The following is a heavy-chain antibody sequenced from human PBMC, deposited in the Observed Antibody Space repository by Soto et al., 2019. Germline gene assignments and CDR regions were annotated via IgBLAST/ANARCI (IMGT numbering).Heavy chain of an antibody. Sequence: SVKVSCKASGGTFSGYAISWVRQAPGQGLEWMGGIIPIFGTANYAQKFQGRVTITADESTSTAYMELSSLRSEDTAVYYCARDLPRCSGGSCYSWPYYFDYWGQGTLVTVSS. V-gene: IGHV1-69*13. CDR3: ARDLPRCSGGSCYSWPYYFDY. D-gene: IGHD2-15*01. CDR1: GGTFSGYA. CDR2: IIPIFGTA. J-gene: IGHJ4*02.